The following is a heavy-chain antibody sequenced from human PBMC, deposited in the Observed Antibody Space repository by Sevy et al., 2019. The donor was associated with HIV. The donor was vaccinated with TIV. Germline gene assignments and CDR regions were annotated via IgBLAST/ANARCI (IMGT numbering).Heavy chain of an antibody. J-gene: IGHJ4*02. CDR2: MTGNGGST. CDR1: GFSLSGYA. V-gene: IGHV3-23*01. D-gene: IGHD6-13*01. CDR3: AKWSHRYSSSWYGFDY. Sequence: GGSLRLSCAAAGFSLSGYAMSWVRQGPGKGLEWISGMTGNGGSTYYADSVKGRFTISEDNSRNTLYLQMNSLRADDTAVYYCAKWSHRYSSSWYGFDYWGQGTLVTVSS.